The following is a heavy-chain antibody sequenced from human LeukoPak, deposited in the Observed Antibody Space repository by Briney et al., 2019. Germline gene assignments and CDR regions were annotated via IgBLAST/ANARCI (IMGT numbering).Heavy chain of an antibody. CDR1: GGSISSGGYY. J-gene: IGHJ4*02. Sequence: SETLSLTCTVSGGSISSGGYYWSWIRQHPGKGLEWIGYIYYSGSAYYNPSLKSRVTISVDTSKNQFSLKLSSATAADTAVYYCARDHNCSGGSCFDYWGQGTLVTVSS. D-gene: IGHD2-15*01. CDR3: ARDHNCSGGSCFDY. V-gene: IGHV4-31*03. CDR2: IYYSGSA.